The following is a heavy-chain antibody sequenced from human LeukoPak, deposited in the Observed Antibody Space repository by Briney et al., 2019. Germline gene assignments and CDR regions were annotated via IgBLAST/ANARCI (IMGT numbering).Heavy chain of an antibody. CDR2: INHSGST. V-gene: IGHV4-34*01. Sequence: PSETLSLTCSVYGGSFGGYYWSWIRQPPGKGLEWIGEINHSGSTNYNPSLKSRVTISVDTSKNQFSLKLSSVTAADTAVYYCARGRRIFYYDSSGYSDYWGQGTLVTVSS. CDR1: GGSFGGYY. D-gene: IGHD3-22*01. CDR3: ARGRRIFYYDSSGYSDY. J-gene: IGHJ4*02.